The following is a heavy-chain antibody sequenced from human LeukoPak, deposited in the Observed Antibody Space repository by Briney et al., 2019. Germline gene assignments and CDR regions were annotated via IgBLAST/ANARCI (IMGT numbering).Heavy chain of an antibody. CDR2: INAGTGYI. Sequence: GASVKVSCQASGYTLTSYDMHWVRQAPGQRHEPIGWINAGTGYIKYSQKFQGRVTITRDTSASTAYMELSSLRSEDTAVYYCARSKPPGDYYDSSGPWRSDFDYWGQGTLVTVSS. CDR3: ARSKPPGDYYDSSGPWRSDFDY. CDR1: GYTLTSYD. D-gene: IGHD3-22*01. V-gene: IGHV1-3*01. J-gene: IGHJ4*02.